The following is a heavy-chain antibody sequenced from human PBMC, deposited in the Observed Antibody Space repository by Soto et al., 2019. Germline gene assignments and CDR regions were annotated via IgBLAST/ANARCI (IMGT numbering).Heavy chain of an antibody. V-gene: IGHV4-31*03. CDR3: ARGRGSIYSYGPYYFDY. CDR1: GGTSSSGGYC. J-gene: IGHJ4*02. D-gene: IGHD5-18*01. CDR2: IYYSGST. Sequence: PSETLSLTCPVSGGTSSSGGYCWSWIRQHPGKGLEWIGYIYYSGSTYYNPSLKSRVTISVDTSKNQFSLKLSSVTAADTAVYYCARGRGSIYSYGPYYFDYWGQGALVTVSS.